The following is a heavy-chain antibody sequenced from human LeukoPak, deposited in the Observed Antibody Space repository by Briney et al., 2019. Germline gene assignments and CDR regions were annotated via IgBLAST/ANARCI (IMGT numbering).Heavy chain of an antibody. CDR2: ISSSSSTI. D-gene: IGHD2-15*01. CDR3: ARVESGYCSGGSCPDAFDI. CDR1: GFTFSSYS. J-gene: IGHJ3*02. V-gene: IGHV3-48*02. Sequence: GGSLRLSCAASGFTFSSYSMNWVRQAPGKGLEWVSYISSSSSTIYYADSVKGRFTISRDNAKNSLYLQMNSLRDEDTAVYYCARVESGYCSGGSCPDAFDIWGRGTMVTVSS.